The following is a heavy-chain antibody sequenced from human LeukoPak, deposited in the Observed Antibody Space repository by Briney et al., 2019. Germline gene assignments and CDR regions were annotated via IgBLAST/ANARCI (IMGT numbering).Heavy chain of an antibody. Sequence: GGSLRLSCAASGFTFSSYGMHWVRQAPGEGLEWVAFIRYDGSNKYYADSVKGRFTISRDNSKNTLYLQMKSLRAEDTALYYCAKGARYYDSSGYYYRGTFDYWGQGTLVTVSS. CDR2: IRYDGSNK. CDR1: GFTFSSYG. V-gene: IGHV3-30*02. J-gene: IGHJ4*02. D-gene: IGHD3-22*01. CDR3: AKGARYYDSSGYYYRGTFDY.